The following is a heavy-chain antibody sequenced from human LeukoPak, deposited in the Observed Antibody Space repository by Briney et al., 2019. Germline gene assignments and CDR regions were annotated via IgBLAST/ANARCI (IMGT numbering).Heavy chain of an antibody. V-gene: IGHV4-59*08. J-gene: IGHJ4*02. D-gene: IGHD2-2*01. CDR3: ARQVVPAARRSFDY. CDR1: GGSISSYY. CDR2: LYYSGST. Sequence: SETLSLTCTVSGGSISSYYWSWIRQPPGKGLEWIGYLYYSGSTNYNPSLKSRVTISVDTSKNQFSLKLSSVTAADTAVYYCARQVVPAARRSFDYWGQGTLVTVSS.